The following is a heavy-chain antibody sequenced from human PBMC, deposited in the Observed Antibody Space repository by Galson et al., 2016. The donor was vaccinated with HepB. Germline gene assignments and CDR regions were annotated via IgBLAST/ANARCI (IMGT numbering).Heavy chain of an antibody. CDR1: GFTFSSYD. D-gene: IGHD6-13*01. CDR2: IGGRGSSI. V-gene: IGHV3-48*03. Sequence: SLRLSCAASGFTFSSYDMNWVRQAPGKGLEWISYIGGRGSSIYYADSVQGRFTISRDNTNNSLFLQMNSLRAEDTAVYYCAREGHDGIAGEGMDVWGKGTSVTVSS. J-gene: IGHJ6*04. CDR3: AREGHDGIAGEGMDV.